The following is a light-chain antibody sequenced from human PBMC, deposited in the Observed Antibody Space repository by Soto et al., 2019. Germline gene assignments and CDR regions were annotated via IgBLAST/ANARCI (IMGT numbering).Light chain of an antibody. Sequence: QSVLTQPASVSGSPGQSITISYTRTSSDVGAYNYDSWYQQYPGEAPKVIIYDVSHRPAGVSNRFSGSKSGNTASLTISGLQTQDEADYYCSSYTSATTYVFGTGTKVTVL. CDR1: SSDVGAYNY. J-gene: IGLJ1*01. V-gene: IGLV2-14*01. CDR2: DVS. CDR3: SSYTSATTYV.